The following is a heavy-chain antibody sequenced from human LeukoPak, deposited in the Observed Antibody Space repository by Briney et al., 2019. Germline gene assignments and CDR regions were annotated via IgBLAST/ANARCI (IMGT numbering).Heavy chain of an antibody. Sequence: GGSLRLSCAASGFTFSSYAMHWVRQAPGKGLEWVAVISYDGSNKYYADSVKGRFTISRDNSKNTLYLQMNSLRAEDTAVYYCARDFGYCDSSGDLDYWGQGTLVTVSS. CDR2: ISYDGSNK. V-gene: IGHV3-30*04. J-gene: IGHJ4*02. CDR1: GFTFSSYA. CDR3: ARDFGYCDSSGDLDY. D-gene: IGHD3-22*01.